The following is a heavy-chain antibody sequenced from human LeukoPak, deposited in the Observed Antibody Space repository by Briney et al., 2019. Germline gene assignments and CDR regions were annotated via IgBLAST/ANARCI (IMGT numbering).Heavy chain of an antibody. CDR2: MNPNSGNT. D-gene: IGHD5-18*01. V-gene: IGHV1-8*01. Sequence: ASVKVSCKASGYTFTSYDINWVRQATGQGLEWMGWMNPNSGNTGYAQKFQGRVIMTRNTSISTAYMELSSLRSEDTAVYYCARVSYSYGDIDYWGQGTLVTVSS. J-gene: IGHJ4*02. CDR1: GYTFTSYD. CDR3: ARVSYSYGDIDY.